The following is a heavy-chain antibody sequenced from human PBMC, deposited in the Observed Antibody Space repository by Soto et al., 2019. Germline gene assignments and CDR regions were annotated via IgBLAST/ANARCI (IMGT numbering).Heavy chain of an antibody. D-gene: IGHD3-10*01. CDR2: ISSSSSYI. Sequence: NPGGSLRLSCAASGFTFSIYSMNWVRQAPGKGLEWVSSISSSSSYIYYADSVKGRFTISRDNAKNSLYLQMNSLRAEDTAVYYCAREAKLLWFGEFVTGMDVWGQGTTVTVSS. J-gene: IGHJ6*02. CDR3: AREAKLLWFGEFVTGMDV. V-gene: IGHV3-21*01. CDR1: GFTFSIYS.